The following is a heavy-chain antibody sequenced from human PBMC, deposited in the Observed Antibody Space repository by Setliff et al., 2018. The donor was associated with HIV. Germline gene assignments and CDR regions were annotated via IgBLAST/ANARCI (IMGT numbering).Heavy chain of an antibody. V-gene: IGHV4-59*12. CDR2: VYYDEIT. J-gene: IGHJ4*02. D-gene: IGHD2-8*02. CDR1: GGSMSRYY. Sequence: SETLSLTCNVSGGSMSRYYWNWVRQPPGKGLEWVGYVYYDEITVNHYNPSLTSRVTVSIDTSKNQFYLNLTSVTAADTAIYFCARDRSSYWYLGSWGRGTLVTV. CDR3: ARDRSSYWYLGS.